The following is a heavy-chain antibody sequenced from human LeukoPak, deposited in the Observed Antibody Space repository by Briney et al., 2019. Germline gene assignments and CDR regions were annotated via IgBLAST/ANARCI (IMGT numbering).Heavy chain of an antibody. CDR1: GYTFTSYG. Sequence: ASVKVSCKASGYTFTSYGISWVRQAPGQGLEWMGWISAYNGNTNYAQKLQGRVTMTTDTSTSTAYMELRSLRSDDTAVYYCATTVLGWDHRAFDVWGQGTMVTVSS. V-gene: IGHV1-18*01. CDR2: ISAYNGNT. CDR3: ATTVLGWDHRAFDV. D-gene: IGHD1-26*01. J-gene: IGHJ3*01.